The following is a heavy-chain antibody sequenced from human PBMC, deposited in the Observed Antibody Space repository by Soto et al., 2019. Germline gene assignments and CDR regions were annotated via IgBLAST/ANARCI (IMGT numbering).Heavy chain of an antibody. Sequence: QVQLQESGPGLVKPSETLSLTCNVSGGTLANGNNHWSWIRQPPGKGLEWIGYIYHFGTTNYNPSLSTRVTMSLDMSKNQFSLKMTSVTAADTAEYYCARQQMRQPFRFDYWGQGTLVTVSS. CDR1: GGTLANGNNH. CDR3: ARQQMRQPFRFDY. CDR2: IYHFGTT. V-gene: IGHV4-61*01. J-gene: IGHJ4*02. D-gene: IGHD2-21*02.